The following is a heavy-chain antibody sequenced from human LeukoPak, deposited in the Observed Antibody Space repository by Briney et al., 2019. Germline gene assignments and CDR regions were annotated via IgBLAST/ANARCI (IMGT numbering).Heavy chain of an antibody. Sequence: GGSLRLSCAASGFTVSSNYMSWVRQAPGKGLEWVSVIYSGGSTYYADSVKGRFTISRDNSKNTLYLQMNSLRAEDTAVYYCARAMVRGVIYYYYGMDDWGQGTTVTVSS. CDR3: ARAMVRGVIYYYYGMDD. V-gene: IGHV3-66*01. CDR1: GFTVSSNY. D-gene: IGHD3-10*01. CDR2: IYSGGST. J-gene: IGHJ6*02.